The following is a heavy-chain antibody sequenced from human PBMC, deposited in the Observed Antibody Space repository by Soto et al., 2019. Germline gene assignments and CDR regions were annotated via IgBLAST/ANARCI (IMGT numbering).Heavy chain of an antibody. V-gene: IGHV4-34*01. CDR3: AREPGYYDFWSGYYRSNDSDY. Sequence: SATQPLTSTVYGGTFGGHYWSWIRQKPGKGLEWIGEINHSGSTNYNPSLKSRVTISVDTSKNQFSLKLSSVTAADTAVYYCAREPGYYDFWSGYYRSNDSDYWVQGTLVTVSS. D-gene: IGHD3-3*01. CDR2: INHSGST. J-gene: IGHJ4*02. CDR1: GGTFGGHY.